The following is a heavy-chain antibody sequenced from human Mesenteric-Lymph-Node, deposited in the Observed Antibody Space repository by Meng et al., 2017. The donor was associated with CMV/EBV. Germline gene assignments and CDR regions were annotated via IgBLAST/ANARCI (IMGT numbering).Heavy chain of an antibody. D-gene: IGHD3-3*01. V-gene: IGHV1-18*04. Sequence: KASGYIFSNHGITWVRQAPGQGPEWMGWISAYNGNTNYAQKFQGRVTMTTDTSTSTAYMELRSLRSDDTAVYYCARDRGDFWSVYYILWGQGTLVTVSS. CDR1: GYIFSNHG. CDR3: ARDRGDFWSVYYIL. J-gene: IGHJ4*02. CDR2: ISAYNGNT.